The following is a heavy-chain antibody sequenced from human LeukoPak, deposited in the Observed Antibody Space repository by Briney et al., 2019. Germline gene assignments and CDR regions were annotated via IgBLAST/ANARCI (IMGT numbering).Heavy chain of an antibody. CDR2: ISGGGGST. Sequence: GGSLRLSCAASGFTFTSYSMNWVRQAPGKGLEWVSTISGGGGSTYYADSVKGRFTISRDNSKNTLCLQVNSLRAEDTAVYYCAKGGKWDVTPFDYWGQGTLVTVSS. V-gene: IGHV3-23*01. J-gene: IGHJ4*02. CDR3: AKGGKWDVTPFDY. D-gene: IGHD1-26*01. CDR1: GFTFTSYS.